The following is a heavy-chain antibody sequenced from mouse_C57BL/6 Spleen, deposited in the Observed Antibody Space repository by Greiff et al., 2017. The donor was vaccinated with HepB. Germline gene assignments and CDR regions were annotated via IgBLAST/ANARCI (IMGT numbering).Heavy chain of an antibody. Sequence: EVKLQESGAELVRPGASVKLSCTASGFNIKDDYLHWVKQRPEQGLEWIGWIDPENGDTEYASKFQGKATITADTSSNTAYLQLSSLTSEDTAVYYCTTSVYYYGSSYEGNYWGQGTTLTVSS. J-gene: IGHJ2*01. CDR2: IDPENGDT. CDR1: GFNIKDDY. CDR3: TTSVYYYGSSYEGNY. D-gene: IGHD1-1*01. V-gene: IGHV14-4*01.